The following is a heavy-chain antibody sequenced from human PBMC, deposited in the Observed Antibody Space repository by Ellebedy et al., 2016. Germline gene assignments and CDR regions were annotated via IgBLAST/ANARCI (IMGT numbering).Heavy chain of an antibody. Sequence: GESLKISXAASGFTFSDYYMSWVRQAPGKGLEWVSIIYSGGSTYYTDSVKGRFTISRDNSKNTLYLQMNSLRAEDTAVYFCARHNSYYYYMDVWGKGTTVTVSS. V-gene: IGHV3-66*04. J-gene: IGHJ6*03. CDR2: IYSGGST. CDR1: GFTFSDYY. CDR3: ARHNSYYYYMDV.